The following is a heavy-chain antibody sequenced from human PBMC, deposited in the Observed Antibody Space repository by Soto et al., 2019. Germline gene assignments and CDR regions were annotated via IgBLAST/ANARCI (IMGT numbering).Heavy chain of an antibody. Sequence: GGSLRLSCAASGFTFSSYAMHWVRQAPGKGLEWVAVISYDGSNKYYADSVKGRFTISRDNSKNTLYLQMNSLRAEDTAVYYCAREHKIFGVVPNPHGYYYYGMDVWGQGTTVTVSS. D-gene: IGHD3-3*01. J-gene: IGHJ6*02. CDR2: ISYDGSNK. CDR1: GFTFSSYA. V-gene: IGHV3-30-3*01. CDR3: AREHKIFGVVPNPHGYYYYGMDV.